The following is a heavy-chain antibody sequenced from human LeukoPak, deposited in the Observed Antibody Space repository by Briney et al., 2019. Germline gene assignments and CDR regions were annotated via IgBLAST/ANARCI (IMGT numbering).Heavy chain of an antibody. V-gene: IGHV3-23*01. J-gene: IGHJ6*02. D-gene: IGHD3-16*01. CDR1: GFTFSTYA. CDR2: ISGSGGST. Sequence: GGSLRLSCAASGFTFSTYAMSWVRQAPGKGLEWVSVISGSGGSTYYADFVKGRFTISRDNSKNTLYLQMNSLRAEDTAVYYCAKRRATQGVYNGLHVWGQGTTVTVSS. CDR3: AKRRATQGVYNGLHV.